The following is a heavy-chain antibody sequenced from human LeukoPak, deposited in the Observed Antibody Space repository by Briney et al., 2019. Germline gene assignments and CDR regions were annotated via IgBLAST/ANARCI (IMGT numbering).Heavy chain of an antibody. CDR1: GYTFTSYG. Sequence: ASVKVSCKASGYTFTSYGISWVRQAPGQGLEWMEWISAHNGNTNYAQKLQGRVTMTTDTSTSTAYMELRSLRSDDTAVYYCARVAQGGNSFDVVYYYYYMDVWGKGTTVTVSS. CDR2: ISAHNGNT. J-gene: IGHJ6*03. D-gene: IGHD4-23*01. V-gene: IGHV1-18*01. CDR3: ARVAQGGNSFDVVYYYYYMDV.